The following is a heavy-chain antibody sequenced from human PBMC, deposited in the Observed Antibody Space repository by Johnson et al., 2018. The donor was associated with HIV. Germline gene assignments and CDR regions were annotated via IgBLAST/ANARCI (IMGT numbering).Heavy chain of an antibody. CDR1: GFTFNTYA. J-gene: IGHJ3*02. D-gene: IGHD3-22*01. CDR3: AKSNTMIVVGGGFDI. CDR2: IRYDGSSQ. Sequence: QVQLVESGGGVVRPGRSLRLSCAASGFTFNTYAMHWVRQAPGKGLEWVAFIRYDGSSQYYADSVKGRFTISRDNSKNTLYLQMSSLRAEDTAVYYCAKSNTMIVVGGGFDIWGQGTMVTVSS. V-gene: IGHV3-30*02.